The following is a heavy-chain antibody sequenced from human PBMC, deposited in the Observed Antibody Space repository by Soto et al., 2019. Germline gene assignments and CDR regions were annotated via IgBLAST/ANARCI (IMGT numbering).Heavy chain of an antibody. CDR1: GGSMFSYC. D-gene: IGHD1-20*01. Sequence: SETLALTCTVSGGSMFSYCLSWIRQPSGKGLEWIARIYGSGGTNYNPSLKSRVTMSLDTSKNKFSLRLGYVTAADTAVYYCAREGASRYSSRHLDNWGPGTLVTVSS. V-gene: IGHV4-4*07. J-gene: IGHJ4*02. CDR2: IYGSGGT. CDR3: AREGASRYSSRHLDN.